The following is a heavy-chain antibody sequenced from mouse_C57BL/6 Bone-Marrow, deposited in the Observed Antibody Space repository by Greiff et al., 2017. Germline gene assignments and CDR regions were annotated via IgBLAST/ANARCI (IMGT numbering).Heavy chain of an antibody. V-gene: IGHV5-9*01. Sequence: EVKLMESGGGLVKPGGSLKLSCAASGFTFSSYTMSWVRQTPETRLEWVATISGGGGNTYYPDSVKGRFTISRDNAKNTLYLQMSSLRSEDTALYYCARHGSSYWYFDVWGTGTTVTVSS. CDR2: ISGGGGNT. CDR1: GFTFSSYT. J-gene: IGHJ1*03. CDR3: ARHGSSYWYFDV. D-gene: IGHD1-1*01.